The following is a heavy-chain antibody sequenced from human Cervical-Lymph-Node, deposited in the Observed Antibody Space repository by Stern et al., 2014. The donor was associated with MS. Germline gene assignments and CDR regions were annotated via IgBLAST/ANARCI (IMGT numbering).Heavy chain of an antibody. Sequence: QVQLVQSGAEVKKPGASVRLSCKTSGYTFSSYATHWVRQAPGQSLEWMGWFHGGNGNTKYSRQFQDRVTIDRDTSATTVYMEVRSLRPEDTAVYYCARDPRGGMDVWGQGTTVTVSS. CDR1: GYTFSSYA. V-gene: IGHV1-3*01. J-gene: IGHJ6*02. CDR3: ARDPRGGMDV. CDR2: FHGGNGNT.